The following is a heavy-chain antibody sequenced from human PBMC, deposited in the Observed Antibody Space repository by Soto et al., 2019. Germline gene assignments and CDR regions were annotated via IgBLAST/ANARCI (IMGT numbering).Heavy chain of an antibody. CDR2: TYYRSKWYN. D-gene: IGHD6-6*01. CDR3: ARGSRYSSSYYYYGMDA. CDR1: GDSVSSNSAA. V-gene: IGHV6-1*01. J-gene: IGHJ6*02. Sequence: SQTLSLTCAISGDSVSSNSAAWNWIRQSPSRGLEWLGRTYYRSKWYNDYAVSVKSRITINPDTSKNQFSLQLNSVTPEDTAVYYCARGSRYSSSYYYYGMDAWGQGTTVTVSS.